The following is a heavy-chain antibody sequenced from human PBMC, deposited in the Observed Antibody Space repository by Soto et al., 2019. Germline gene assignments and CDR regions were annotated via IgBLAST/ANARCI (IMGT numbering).Heavy chain of an antibody. Sequence: ASVKVSCKASGYTFTSYDINWVRQATGQGLEWMGWMNPNSGNTGYAQKFQGRVTMTRNTSISTAYMELSSLRSEDTAVYYCARGVRNILGYYYYYMDVWGKGTTVTVSS. CDR1: GYTFTSYD. V-gene: IGHV1-8*01. CDR3: ARGVRNILGYYYYYMDV. CDR2: MNPNSGNT. D-gene: IGHD1-1*01. J-gene: IGHJ6*03.